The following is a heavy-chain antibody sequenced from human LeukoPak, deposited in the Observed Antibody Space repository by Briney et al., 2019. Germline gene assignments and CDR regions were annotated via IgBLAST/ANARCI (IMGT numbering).Heavy chain of an antibody. Sequence: PSETLSLTCTVSGGSISGYYWSWIRQPPGKGLEWIGSIYHSGSTYYNPSLKSRVTISVDTSKNQFSLKLSSVTAADTAVYYCARENYGDYGGDWFDPWGQGTLVTVSS. D-gene: IGHD4-17*01. CDR3: ARENYGDYGGDWFDP. CDR1: GGSISGYY. V-gene: IGHV4-38-2*02. J-gene: IGHJ5*02. CDR2: IYHSGST.